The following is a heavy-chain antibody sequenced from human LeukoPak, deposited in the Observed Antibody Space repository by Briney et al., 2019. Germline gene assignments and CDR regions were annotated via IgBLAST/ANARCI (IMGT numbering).Heavy chain of an antibody. CDR3: AGRSGLINWFDP. J-gene: IGHJ5*02. V-gene: IGHV3-30*02. CDR1: GFTFSSYG. D-gene: IGHD3-3*01. CDR2: IRYDGSNK. Sequence: GGSLRLSCAASGFTFSSYGMHWVRQAPGKGLEWVAFIRYDGSNKYYADSVKGRFTISRDNSKNTLYLQMNSLRAEDTAVYYCAGRSGLINWFDPWGQGTLVTVSS.